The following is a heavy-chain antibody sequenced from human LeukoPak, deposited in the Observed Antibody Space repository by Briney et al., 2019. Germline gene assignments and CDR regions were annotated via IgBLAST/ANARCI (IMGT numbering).Heavy chain of an antibody. V-gene: IGHV4-38-2*01. CDR2: IYHSGST. D-gene: IGHD3-10*01. Sequence: SETLSLTCAVSGYSINSGYYWGWIRQPPGKGLEWIGSIYHSGSTYYNPSLKSRVTISVDTSKNQFSLKLSSVTAADTAVYYCARLWFGELLRPDYWGQGTLVTVSS. CDR3: ARLWFGELLRPDY. CDR1: GYSINSGYY. J-gene: IGHJ4*02.